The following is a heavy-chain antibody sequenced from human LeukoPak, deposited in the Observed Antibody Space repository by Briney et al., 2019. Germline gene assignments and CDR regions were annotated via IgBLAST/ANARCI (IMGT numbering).Heavy chain of an antibody. CDR3: AKDLQYPIDF. CDR1: GFTFSNYG. J-gene: IGHJ4*02. Sequence: GGSLRLSCAVSGFTFSNYGMAWVRQAPEKGLEWVSTISADGGGTRYADSVTGRFTISRDNSKNTLFLHMNSLRVEDTALYFCAKDLQYPIDFWGQGTLVTVSP. CDR2: ISADGGGT. V-gene: IGHV3-23*01. D-gene: IGHD4-11*01.